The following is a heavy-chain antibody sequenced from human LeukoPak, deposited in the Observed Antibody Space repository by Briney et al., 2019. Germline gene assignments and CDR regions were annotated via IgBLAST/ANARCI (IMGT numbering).Heavy chain of an antibody. CDR1: GFTFSDRD. D-gene: IGHD5-18*01. CDR2: SRNKAKSHTT. J-gene: IGHJ6*02. Sequence: GGSLRLSCAASGFTFSDRDMDSVRQTPGKGLEWVGRSRNKAKSHTTEYAASVKGRFTISRDNSNNSVWLQMNSLKTEDTAVYYCALWSYYYYGLDVWGQGTTVTVSS. V-gene: IGHV3-72*01. CDR3: ALWSYYYYGLDV.